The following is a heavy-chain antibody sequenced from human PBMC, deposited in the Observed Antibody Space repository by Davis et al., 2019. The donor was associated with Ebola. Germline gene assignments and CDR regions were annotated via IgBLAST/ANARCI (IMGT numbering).Heavy chain of an antibody. J-gene: IGHJ5*02. CDR3: ARYRPSFSSSWPNNWFDP. CDR2: INHSGST. V-gene: IGHV4-34*01. Sequence: MPSETLSLTCAVYGGSFSGYYWSWIRQPPGKGLEWIGEINHSGSTNYNPSLKSRVTISVDTSKNQFSLKLSSVTAADTAVYYCARYRPSFSSSWPNNWFDPWGQGTLVTVSS. CDR1: GGSFSGYY. D-gene: IGHD6-13*01.